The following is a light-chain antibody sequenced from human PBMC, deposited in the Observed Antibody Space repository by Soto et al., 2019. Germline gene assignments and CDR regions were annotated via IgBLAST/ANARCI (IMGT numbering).Light chain of an antibody. V-gene: IGKV1-5*03. Sequence: EIRVKNSLAAVSATERDRVTITCRASHTISSWLAWYQQKPGKAPKLLIYKASYLQSWVPSTFSGSGSGTEFTLTISSLQPDDFATYYCHTYKTYPLCPSAQRTNLDI. CDR3: HTYKTYPLCP. CDR1: HTISSW. J-gene: IGKJ1*01. CDR2: KAS.